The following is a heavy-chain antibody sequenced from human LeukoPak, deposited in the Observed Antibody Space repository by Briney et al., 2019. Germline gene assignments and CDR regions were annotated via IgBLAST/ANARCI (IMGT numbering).Heavy chain of an antibody. CDR3: ARDLYWNYHSLDY. CDR1: GFTLSNYG. CDR2: ISSSSSYI. D-gene: IGHD1-7*01. Sequence: GGSLRLSCAASGFTLSNYGMSWVRQAPGKGLEWVSSISSSSSYIYYADSLKGRFTISRDNAKSSLYLQMNSLRADDTAIYYCARDLYWNYHSLDYWGQGTLVTLSS. J-gene: IGHJ4*02. V-gene: IGHV3-21*06.